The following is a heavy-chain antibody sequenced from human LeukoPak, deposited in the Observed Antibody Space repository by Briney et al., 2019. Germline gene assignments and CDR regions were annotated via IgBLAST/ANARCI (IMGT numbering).Heavy chain of an antibody. Sequence: SQTLSLTCALSGHSFPSNSAAWHWIRHSPSKGLEWLGRTYYRSKWGNNYAVSVKSRVTIHPDTSKNQFSLQLNSVTPEDTGVYYCAREGGVYYYIDVWGKGTTVTVSS. V-gene: IGHV6-1*01. CDR2: TYYRSKWGN. CDR3: AREGGVYYYIDV. CDR1: GHSFPSNSAA. J-gene: IGHJ6*03. D-gene: IGHD3-16*01.